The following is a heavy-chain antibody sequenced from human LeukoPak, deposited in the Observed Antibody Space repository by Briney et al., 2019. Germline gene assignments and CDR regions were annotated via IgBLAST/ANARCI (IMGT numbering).Heavy chain of an antibody. J-gene: IGHJ4*02. D-gene: IGHD5-24*01. V-gene: IGHV3-30*18. CDR3: AKDRHPARTDGYYFEH. Sequence: PGGSLRLSCAASAFTFSTYGMPWVRQAPGKGLEWVAVILYDGNNKYYADSVSGRFTISRDNSKNTLYLQMNSLRPEDTAVYYCAKDRHPARTDGYYFEHWGQGTLVTVSS. CDR1: AFTFSTYG. CDR2: ILYDGNNK.